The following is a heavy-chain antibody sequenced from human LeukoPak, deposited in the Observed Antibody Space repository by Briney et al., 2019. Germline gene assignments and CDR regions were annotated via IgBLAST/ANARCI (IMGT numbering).Heavy chain of an antibody. V-gene: IGHV3-7*05. D-gene: IGHD3-10*01. CDR1: GFTFRTYW. Sequence: SGGSLRPSCAASGFTFRTYWMSWVRQAPGKGLEWVANIKRDGSKIYYVDSVKGRFTISRDNDKNSLYLQMNSLRAEDTAVYYCTRDSQGSGIYSVDYWGQGTLVTVSS. J-gene: IGHJ4*02. CDR2: IKRDGSKI. CDR3: TRDSQGSGIYSVDY.